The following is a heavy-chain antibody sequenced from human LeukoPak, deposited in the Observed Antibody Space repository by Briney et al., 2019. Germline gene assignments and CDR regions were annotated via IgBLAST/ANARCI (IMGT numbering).Heavy chain of an antibody. CDR2: IWYDGSNK. V-gene: IGHV3-33*06. CDR1: GFTFSSYG. D-gene: IGHD3-10*01. J-gene: IGHJ6*02. CDR3: AKDGAYGSGSGGSYYGTDV. Sequence: PGGSPRLSCAASGFTFSSYGMHWVRQAPGKGPEWVAVIWYDGSNKYYADSVKGRFTISRDNSKNTLYLQMNSLRAEDTAVYYCAKDGAYGSGSGGSYYGTDVWGQGTTVTVSS.